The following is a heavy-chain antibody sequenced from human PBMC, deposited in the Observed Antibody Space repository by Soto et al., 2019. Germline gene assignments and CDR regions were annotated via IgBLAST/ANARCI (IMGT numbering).Heavy chain of an antibody. J-gene: IGHJ6*02. CDR2: IYSSENT. CDR3: ASFIEYCIGPHDLHSYPTHV. V-gene: IGHV4-39*01. D-gene: IGHD2-15*01. Sequence: SETLSLTCTVSGGSVSSSSYSWGWIRQSPGKGLEWIGTIYSSENTYYNPSLLSRVTIFVDTSKNEFSLRLSSVTAADTAVYYCASFIEYCIGPHDLHSYPTHVWAQGTS. CDR1: GGSVSSSSYS.